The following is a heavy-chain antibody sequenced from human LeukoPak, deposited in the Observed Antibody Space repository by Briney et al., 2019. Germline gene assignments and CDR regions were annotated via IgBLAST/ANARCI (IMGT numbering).Heavy chain of an antibody. CDR1: GYSFTSYA. D-gene: IGHD6-13*01. CDR3: ARDPLRSTWSTYNNAMDV. J-gene: IGHJ6*02. Sequence: ASVKVSCKASGYSFTSYAINWVRQAPGQGLEWVGWISAYNGNTDYAQKVQGRVTMTTDASTSTAHMELVSLTSDDTAVYYCARDPLRSTWSTYNNAMDVWGQGTMVTVS. V-gene: IGHV1-18*04. CDR2: ISAYNGNT.